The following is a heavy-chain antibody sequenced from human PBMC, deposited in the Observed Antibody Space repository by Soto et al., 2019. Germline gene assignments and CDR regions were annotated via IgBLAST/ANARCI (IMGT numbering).Heavy chain of an antibody. Sequence: QVQLVQSGAEVKKPGSSVKVSCRASGGTFSSYAISWVRQAPGQGLEWMGGIIPIFGTANYAQKFQGRVTXXAXEXXSTAYMELSSLRSEDTAVYYCARGADDDSSGYSPYWGQGTLVTVSS. J-gene: IGHJ4*02. D-gene: IGHD3-22*01. CDR1: GGTFSSYA. V-gene: IGHV1-69*12. CDR2: IIPIFGTA. CDR3: ARGADDDSSGYSPY.